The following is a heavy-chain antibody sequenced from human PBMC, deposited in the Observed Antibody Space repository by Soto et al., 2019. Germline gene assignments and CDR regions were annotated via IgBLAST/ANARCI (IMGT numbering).Heavy chain of an antibody. D-gene: IGHD4-17*01. V-gene: IGHV3-30-3*01. CDR3: ARPRMTTTTRYHGMDV. CDR2: VSLDGSNE. Sequence: QVQLVESGGGVVQPGGSLRLSCSASGFTFSRYAMHSVRQAPGEGLDWVAVVSLDGSNEYYAESVRGRFTISRDTSKNTLYLQMNSLRPEDTAVYFCARPRMTTTTRYHGMDVWGRGTTVTVSS. J-gene: IGHJ6*02. CDR1: GFTFSRYA.